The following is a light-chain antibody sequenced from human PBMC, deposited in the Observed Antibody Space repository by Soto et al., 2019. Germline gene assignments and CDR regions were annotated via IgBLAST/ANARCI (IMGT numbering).Light chain of an antibody. V-gene: IGKV3-15*01. CDR1: QSFSSN. J-gene: IGKJ3*01. Sequence: EIVMTQSPATLSVSPGERATLSCRASQSFSSNLAWYQQKPGQGPRLLIYGASTRATGIPARFSGSGSGTEFTLTISSLQSEDFAVYYCQQYKNWPQFTFGHGTKVDIX. CDR3: QQYKNWPQFT. CDR2: GAS.